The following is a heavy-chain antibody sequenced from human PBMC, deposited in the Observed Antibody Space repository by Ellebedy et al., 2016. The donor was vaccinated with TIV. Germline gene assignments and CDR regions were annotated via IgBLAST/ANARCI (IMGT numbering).Heavy chain of an antibody. CDR2: VKGDGSHT. V-gene: IGHV3-74*01. CDR1: GFAFSHYW. J-gene: IGHJ4*02. Sequence: GESLKISCAASGFAFSHYWMNWVRQGPGEGLVWVSRVKGDGSHTIYADSVKGRFTISRDNAKNTLFLQMNRLRAEDTAVYYCVRDNDRWSFDYWGQGILVTVSS. D-gene: IGHD1-1*01. CDR3: VRDNDRWSFDY.